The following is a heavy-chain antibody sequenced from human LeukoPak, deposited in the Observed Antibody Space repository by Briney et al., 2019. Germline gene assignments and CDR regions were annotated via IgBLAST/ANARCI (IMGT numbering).Heavy chain of an antibody. D-gene: IGHD1-26*01. CDR3: ARDFRGTLGY. CDR2: IYSGGST. CDR1: GFTVSSNY. J-gene: IGHJ4*02. V-gene: IGHV3-66*02. Sequence: GGSLRLSCAASGFTVSSNYMSWVRQAPGKGLEWVSVIYSGGSTYYADSVKGRFAISRDNSKNTLYLQMNSLRAEDTGVYYCARDFRGTLGYCGQGTLVTVSS.